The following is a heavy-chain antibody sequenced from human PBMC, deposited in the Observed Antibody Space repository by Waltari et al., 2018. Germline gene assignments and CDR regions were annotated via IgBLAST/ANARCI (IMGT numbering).Heavy chain of an antibody. CDR2: ISVGSATI. Sequence: VQLVESGGGLVQSGGSLRLSCETSVFTCSFYDMHWVREAPGKGLEWLSYISVGSATIYYADSVKGRFSISRDDARNSLFLEINSLRAEDSAVYYCARAGEFRSYYYAMDVWGQGTAVSVSS. CDR3: ARAGEFRSYYYAMDV. J-gene: IGHJ6*02. D-gene: IGHD3-10*01. V-gene: IGHV3-48*03. CDR1: VFTCSFYD.